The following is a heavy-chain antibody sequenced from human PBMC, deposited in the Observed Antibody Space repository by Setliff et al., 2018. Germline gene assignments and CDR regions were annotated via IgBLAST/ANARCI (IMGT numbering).Heavy chain of an antibody. Sequence: SVKVSCKASGGTFNTYAINWVRQAPGQGLAWMGGIVPVFGTRNYAQKFQGRVTSSADDSANTAYMELTSLTSEDTAVYYCARNIGMGQRDYFDYWGQGTVVTVSS. V-gene: IGHV1-69*13. J-gene: IGHJ4*02. CDR2: IVPVFGTR. CDR1: GGTFNTYA. D-gene: IGHD5-18*01. CDR3: ARNIGMGQRDYFDY.